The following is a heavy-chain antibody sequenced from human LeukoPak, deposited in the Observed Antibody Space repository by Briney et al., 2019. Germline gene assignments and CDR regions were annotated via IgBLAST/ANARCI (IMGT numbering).Heavy chain of an antibody. V-gene: IGHV3-48*03. CDR2: ISSSGSTI. Sequence: GGSLRLSCAASGFSFSRHQMDWARQAPGKGLEWVSYISSSGSTIYYADSVKGRFTISRDNAKNSLYLQMNSLRAEDTAVYYCARGWYNSGYYCDYWGQGTLVTVSS. CDR1: GFSFSRHQ. J-gene: IGHJ4*02. D-gene: IGHD6-19*01. CDR3: ARGWYNSGYYCDY.